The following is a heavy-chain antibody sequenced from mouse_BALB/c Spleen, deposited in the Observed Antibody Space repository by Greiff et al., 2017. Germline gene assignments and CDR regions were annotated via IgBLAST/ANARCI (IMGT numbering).Heavy chain of an antibody. V-gene: IGHV3-8*02. CDR3: ARSLYDGYYEFAY. CDR2: ISYSGST. CDR1: GDSITSGY. D-gene: IGHD2-3*01. Sequence: EVQLKESGPSLVKPSQTLSLTCSVTGDSITSGYWNWIRKFPGNKLEYMGYISYSGSTYYNPSLKSRISITRDTSKNQYYLQLNSVTTEDTATYYCARSLYDGYYEFAYWGQGTLVTVSA. J-gene: IGHJ3*01.